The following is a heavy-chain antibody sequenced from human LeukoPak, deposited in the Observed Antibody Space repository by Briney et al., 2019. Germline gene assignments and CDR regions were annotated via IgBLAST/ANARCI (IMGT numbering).Heavy chain of an antibody. V-gene: IGHV4-59*01. D-gene: IGHD3-22*01. CDR2: IYYSGST. CDR1: GGSISSYY. J-gene: IGHJ4*02. CDR3: ARSPKYYYDSSGYYYLSY. Sequence: SETLSLTCTVSGGSISSYYWSWIRQPPGKGLEWIGYIYYSGSTNYNPSLKSRVTISVDTSKSQFSLKLSSVTAADTAVYYCARSPKYYYDSSGYYYLSYWGQGTLVTVSS.